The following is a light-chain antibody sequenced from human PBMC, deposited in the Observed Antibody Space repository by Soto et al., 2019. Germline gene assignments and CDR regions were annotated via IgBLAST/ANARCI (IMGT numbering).Light chain of an antibody. Sequence: EIVLTQSPGTLSLSPGERATLSCRASQSVSSGYLAWYQQKPGQAPRLLISDASSRATGIPDRFSGSGSGTDFTLTISRLEPEDFAVYYCQQYGSSPPYTFGQGTKLEIK. J-gene: IGKJ2*01. CDR1: QSVSSGY. CDR3: QQYGSSPPYT. CDR2: DAS. V-gene: IGKV3-20*01.